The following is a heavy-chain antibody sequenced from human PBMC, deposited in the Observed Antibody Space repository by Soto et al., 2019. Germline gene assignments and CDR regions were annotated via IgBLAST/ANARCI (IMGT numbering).Heavy chain of an antibody. CDR3: AREIFY. J-gene: IGHJ4*02. CDR1: GFTVSNNF. D-gene: IGHD2-15*01. CDR2: IYPTGST. V-gene: IGHV3-66*01. Sequence: GGSLRLSCAASGFTVSNNFMTWVRQAPGKGLEWVSVIYPTGSTYYADSVKGRFTISRDNSKNTLYLQMNSLRAEDTAVYYCAREIFYWGQGTLVTVSS.